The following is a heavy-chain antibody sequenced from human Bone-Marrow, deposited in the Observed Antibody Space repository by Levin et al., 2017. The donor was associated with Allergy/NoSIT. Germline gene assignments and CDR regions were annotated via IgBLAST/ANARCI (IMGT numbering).Heavy chain of an antibody. CDR3: AKAAPPGFEYSSSSDY. J-gene: IGHJ4*02. CDR1: GFTFSSYA. CDR2: ISGSGGST. Sequence: GGSLRLSCAASGFTFSSYAMSWVRQAPGKGLEWVSAISGSGGSTYYADSVKGRFTISRDNSKNTLYLQMNSLRAEDTAVYYCAKAAPPGFEYSSSSDYWGQGTLVTVSS. D-gene: IGHD6-6*01. V-gene: IGHV3-23*01.